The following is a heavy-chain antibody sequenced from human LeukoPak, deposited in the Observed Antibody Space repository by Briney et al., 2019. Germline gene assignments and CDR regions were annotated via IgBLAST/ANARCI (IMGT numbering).Heavy chain of an antibody. CDR3: ARHQQLVEY. Sequence: SETLSLTCTVSGGSISSSSYYWGWIRQPPGKGLEWIGSIYYSGSTYYNPSLKSRVTISVDTSKNQFSLKLSSVTAADTAVYYCARHQQLVEYWGQRTLVTVSS. V-gene: IGHV4-39*01. CDR2: IYYSGST. J-gene: IGHJ4*02. CDR1: GGSISSSSYY. D-gene: IGHD6-13*01.